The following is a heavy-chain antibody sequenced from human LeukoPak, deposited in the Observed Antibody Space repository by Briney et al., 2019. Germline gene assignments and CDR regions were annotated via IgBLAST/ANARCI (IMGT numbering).Heavy chain of an antibody. CDR3: ASLRRDSSGWYYFDY. J-gene: IGHJ4*02. Sequence: GGSLRLSCAASGFTFSSYSMTWVRQAPGKGLEWVSSISSRSSYIYYADSVKGRFTISRDNAKNSLYLQMNSLRAEDTAVYYCASLRRDSSGWYYFDYWGQGTLVTVSS. V-gene: IGHV3-21*01. CDR1: GFTFSSYS. D-gene: IGHD6-19*01. CDR2: ISSRSSYI.